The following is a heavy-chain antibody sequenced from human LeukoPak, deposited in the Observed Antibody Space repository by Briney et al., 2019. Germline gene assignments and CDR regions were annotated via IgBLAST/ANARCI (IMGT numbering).Heavy chain of an antibody. CDR1: GGTFSSYA. CDR3: ARESGYCSSTSCPEYFQH. Sequence: GASVKVSCKASGGTFSSYAISWVRQAPGQGLEWMGGIIPIFGTANYAQKFQGRVTITTDESTSTAYMELSSLRSEDTAVYYCARESGYCSSTSCPEYFQHWGQGTLVTVSS. CDR2: IIPIFGTA. V-gene: IGHV1-69*05. D-gene: IGHD2-2*01. J-gene: IGHJ1*01.